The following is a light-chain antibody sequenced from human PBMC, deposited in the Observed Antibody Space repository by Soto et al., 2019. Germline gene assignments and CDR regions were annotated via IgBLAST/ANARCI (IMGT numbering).Light chain of an antibody. CDR3: QQYNNWPPV. Sequence: EVVFTQSPGTLSLSPGERATLSCRASQSVSSNYLAWYQQKPGRAPRLLIYGASTRATGIPARFSGSGSGTEFTLTISSLQSEDFAVYYCQQYNNWPPVFGQGTKVDIK. J-gene: IGKJ1*01. V-gene: IGKV3-15*01. CDR2: GAS. CDR1: QSVSSN.